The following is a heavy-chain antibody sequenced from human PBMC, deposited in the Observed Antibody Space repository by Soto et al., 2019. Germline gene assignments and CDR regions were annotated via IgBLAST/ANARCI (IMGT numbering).Heavy chain of an antibody. CDR3: ARARLSVVGRSPTGLDY. CDR1: GYIFIGYY. Sequence: QVQLVQSGAEVKKPGASVKVSCKTSGYIFIGYYMHWVRQAPGQGPEWMGWINLDNGDTNYAQKFQGRVTVTRDTSISTAYMELGGLGGDGTAIYYCARARLSVVGRSPTGLDYWGQGTLVTVSS. J-gene: IGHJ4*02. CDR2: INLDNGDT. D-gene: IGHD6-19*01. V-gene: IGHV1-2*02.